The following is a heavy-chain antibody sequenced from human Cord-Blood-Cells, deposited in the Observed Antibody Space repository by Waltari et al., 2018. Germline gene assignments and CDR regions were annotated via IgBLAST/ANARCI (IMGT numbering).Heavy chain of an antibody. D-gene: IGHD6-13*01. V-gene: IGHV3-11*01. CDR3: ARDNGSSWYGNYFDY. CDR1: GSTFRYYY. J-gene: IGHJ4*02. CDR2: ISSSGSTI. Sequence: QVQLVESGGGLVRPGGSLRLSCAASGSTFRYYYWCWIRQAPGKGLGWVSYISSSGSTIYYADSVKGRFTISRDNAKNSLYLQMNSLRAEDTAVYYCARDNGSSWYGNYFDYWGQGTLVTVSS.